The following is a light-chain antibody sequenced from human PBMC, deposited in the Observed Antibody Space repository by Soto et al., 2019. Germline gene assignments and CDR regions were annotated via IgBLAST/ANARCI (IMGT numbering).Light chain of an antibody. Sequence: EIVMTQSPATLSVSPGERATLSCRACQSVSSNLAWYQQKPGQATRLLIYGASTRDTGIPDRVSGRGSGTDVTLTISRLETEDFAVYYCQQYGSSPRTFGQGTKVDI. J-gene: IGKJ1*01. CDR1: QSVSSN. CDR2: GAS. V-gene: IGKV3-20*01. CDR3: QQYGSSPRT.